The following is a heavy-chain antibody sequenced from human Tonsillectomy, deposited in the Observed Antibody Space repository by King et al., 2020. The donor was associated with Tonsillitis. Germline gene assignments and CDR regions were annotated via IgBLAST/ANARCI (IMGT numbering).Heavy chain of an antibody. CDR1: SFTFSSHW. CDR2: IRPDGTEE. D-gene: IGHD6-13*01. V-gene: IGHV3-7*03. Sequence: VQLVESGGDLVQPGGSLRLSCAASSFTFSSHWMSWVRQAPGKGLEWVANIRPDGTEEYYVGSVKGRFTISRDNAKNSLFLQMNSLRGEDTAVYYCARFSSPGYFDYWGQGTLVTVSS. CDR3: ARFSSPGYFDY. J-gene: IGHJ4*02.